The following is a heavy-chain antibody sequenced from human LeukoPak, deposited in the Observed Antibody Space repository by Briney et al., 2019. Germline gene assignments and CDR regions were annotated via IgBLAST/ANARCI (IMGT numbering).Heavy chain of an antibody. D-gene: IGHD3-9*01. Sequence: SVKVSCKASGGTFSSYAISWVRQAPGQGLEWMGGIIPIFGTANYAQKFQGRVTITADESTSTAYMELSSLRSEDTAVYYCARDFSTGYYRIDYWGQGTLVTVSS. CDR2: IIPIFGTA. CDR3: ARDFSTGYYRIDY. J-gene: IGHJ4*02. CDR1: GGTFSSYA. V-gene: IGHV1-69*13.